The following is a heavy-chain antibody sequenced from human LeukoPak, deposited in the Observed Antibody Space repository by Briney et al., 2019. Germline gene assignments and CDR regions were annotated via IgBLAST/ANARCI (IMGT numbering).Heavy chain of an antibody. CDR3: AKTLLVPAASYYFDY. V-gene: IGHV3-30-3*02. J-gene: IGHJ4*02. D-gene: IGHD2-2*01. CDR1: GFTFSSYA. CDR2: ISYDGSNK. Sequence: GGSLRLSCAASGFTFSSYAMHWVRQAPGKGLEWVAVISYDGSNKYYADSVKGRFTISRDNSKNTLYLQMNSLRAEDTAVYYCAKTLLVPAASYYFDYWGQGTLVTVSS.